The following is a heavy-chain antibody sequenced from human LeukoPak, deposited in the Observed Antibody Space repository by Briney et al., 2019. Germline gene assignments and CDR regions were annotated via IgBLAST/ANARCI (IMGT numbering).Heavy chain of an antibody. CDR3: AREPGITIFGVVISGHDAFDI. V-gene: IGHV4-59*01. D-gene: IGHD3-3*01. CDR1: GGSISSYY. CDR2: IYYSGST. J-gene: IGHJ3*02. Sequence: SETLSLTCTVSGGSISSYYWSWIRQPPGKGLEWLGYIYYSGSTNYNPSLKSRVTISVDTSKNQFSLKLSSVTAADTAVYYCAREPGITIFGVVISGHDAFDIWGQGTMVTVSS.